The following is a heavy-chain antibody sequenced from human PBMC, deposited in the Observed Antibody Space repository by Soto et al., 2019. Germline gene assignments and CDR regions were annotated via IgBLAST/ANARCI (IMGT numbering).Heavy chain of an antibody. CDR3: TRQRTATMFPYSYYGMDV. V-gene: IGHV3-73*02. Sequence: EVQLVESGGGLVQPGGSLKLSCAASGFTFSGSAMHWVRQASGKGLEWVGRIRSKANSYATAYAASVKGRFTISRDNSKNTAYLQMNSLKAEDTAVYYCTRQRTATMFPYSYYGMDVWGQGTTVTVSS. J-gene: IGHJ6*02. CDR2: IRSKANSYAT. CDR1: GFTFSGSA. D-gene: IGHD5-18*01.